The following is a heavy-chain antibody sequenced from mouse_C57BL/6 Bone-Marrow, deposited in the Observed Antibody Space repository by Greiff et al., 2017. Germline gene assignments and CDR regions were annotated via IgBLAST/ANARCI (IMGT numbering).Heavy chain of an antibody. CDR3: ARLLPLYYYAMDY. CDR2: IDPETGGT. CDR1: GYTFTDYE. J-gene: IGHJ4*01. D-gene: IGHD1-1*01. V-gene: IGHV1-15*01. Sequence: QVQLQQSGAELVRPGASVTLSCKASGYTFTDYEMHWVKQTPVHGLEWIGAIDPETGGTAYNQKFKSKATLTVDKSSSTAYMQLSSLTSEDYAVYYCARLLPLYYYAMDYWGQGTSVTVSS.